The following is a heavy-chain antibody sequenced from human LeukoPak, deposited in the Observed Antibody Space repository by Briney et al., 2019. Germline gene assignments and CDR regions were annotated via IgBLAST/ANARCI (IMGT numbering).Heavy chain of an antibody. CDR1: GYSFTSYW. CDR2: IDPSDSYT. V-gene: IGHV5-10-1*04. CDR3: ARRLTYDSRAYYCLDY. D-gene: IGHD3-22*01. J-gene: IGHJ4*02. Sequence: GESLKISCEGSGYSFTSYWISWVRQMPGKGLEWMGRIDPSDSYTNYSPSFQGQVTISADKSISTAYLQWSSLKASDTAMYYCARRLTYDSRAYYCLDYWGQGTLVTVSS.